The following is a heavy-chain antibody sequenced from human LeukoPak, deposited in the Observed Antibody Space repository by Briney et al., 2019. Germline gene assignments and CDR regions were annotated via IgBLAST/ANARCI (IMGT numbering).Heavy chain of an antibody. J-gene: IGHJ2*01. CDR3: ARAVRLFWSGYTLHWYFDL. CDR1: GGTFSSYA. CDR2: IIPIFGTA. V-gene: IGHV1-69*13. Sequence: ASVKVSCKASGGTFSSYAISWVRQAPGQGLEWMGGIIPIFGTANYAQKFQGRVTITADESTSTAYMELSSLRSEDTAVYYCARAVRLFWSGYTLHWYFDLWGRGTLVTVSS. D-gene: IGHD3-3*01.